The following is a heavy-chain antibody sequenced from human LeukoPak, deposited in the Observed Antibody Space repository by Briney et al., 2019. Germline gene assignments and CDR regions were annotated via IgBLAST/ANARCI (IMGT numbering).Heavy chain of an antibody. D-gene: IGHD2-2*01. CDR1: GGSFSGYY. V-gene: IGHV4-34*01. Sequence: SETLSLTCAVYGGSFSGYYWSWIRQPPGKGLEWIGEINHSGSTNYNPSLKSRVTISVDTSKNQFSLKLSSVTAADTAVYYCARPKAYQLLSRGAFDIWGQGTMVTVSS. CDR2: INHSGST. J-gene: IGHJ3*02. CDR3: ARPKAYQLLSRGAFDI.